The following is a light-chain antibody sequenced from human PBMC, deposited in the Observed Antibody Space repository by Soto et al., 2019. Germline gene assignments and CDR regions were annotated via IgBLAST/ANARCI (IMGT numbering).Light chain of an antibody. CDR1: QSISSH. CDR3: QQTYRTPWT. J-gene: IGKJ1*01. Sequence: DIQMTQSPSSLSESVGDRVTITCRASQSISSHLNWYQQKPGKVTKLLIYAASSLHSGVPSRFSGSGSGTDFTLTISSLQPEDFATFYCQQTYRTPWTFGQGAKVEI. V-gene: IGKV1-39*01. CDR2: AAS.